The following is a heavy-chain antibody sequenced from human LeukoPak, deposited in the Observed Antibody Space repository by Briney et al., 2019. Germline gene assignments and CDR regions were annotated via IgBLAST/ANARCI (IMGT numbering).Heavy chain of an antibody. V-gene: IGHV4-4*02. CDR1: GGSISSSSW. J-gene: IGHJ4*02. Sequence: KASETLSLTCAVSGGSISSSSWWSWVRQPPGKGLEWIGEIYHSGSTNYNPSLKSRVTISVDKSKNQFSLKLSSVTAADTAVYSCARLPFNSGYEYFDYWGQGILVTVSS. D-gene: IGHD5-12*01. CDR3: ARLPFNSGYEYFDY. CDR2: IYHSGST.